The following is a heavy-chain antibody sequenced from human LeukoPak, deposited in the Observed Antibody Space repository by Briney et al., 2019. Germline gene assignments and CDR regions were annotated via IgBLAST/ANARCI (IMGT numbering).Heavy chain of an antibody. CDR2: IKEDGSDK. CDR3: ARNAYGAQTPSDV. Sequence: GGSLRLSCAASTFTFSNYWMAWVRQAPGKGLEWLASIKEDGSDKYYVDSVKGRFTISRDNAKNSLYLQMNSLRAEDTAVYYCARNAYGAQTPSDVWGQGTTVTVSS. V-gene: IGHV3-7*05. CDR1: TFTFSNYW. J-gene: IGHJ6*02. D-gene: IGHD4-17*01.